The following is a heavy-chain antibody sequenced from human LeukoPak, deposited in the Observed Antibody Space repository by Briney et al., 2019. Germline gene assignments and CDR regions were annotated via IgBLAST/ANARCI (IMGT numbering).Heavy chain of an antibody. Sequence: SETLTLTCTVTGGSISSSSYYWGWIRQPPGKGLEWIGSIYYSGSTYYNPSLKSRVTISADTSKNQFSLKLSSVTAADTAVYYCARQMDPRGDIVVFDYWGQGTLVTVSS. J-gene: IGHJ4*02. V-gene: IGHV4-39*01. CDR2: IYYSGST. CDR3: ARQMDPRGDIVVFDY. D-gene: IGHD2-15*01. CDR1: GGSISSSSYY.